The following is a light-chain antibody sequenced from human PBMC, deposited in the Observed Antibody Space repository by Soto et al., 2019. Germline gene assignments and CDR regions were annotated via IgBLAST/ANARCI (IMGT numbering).Light chain of an antibody. J-gene: IGKJ1*01. CDR1: ESVTSN. CDR2: GAS. Sequence: EIVMTQSPGAVYVSQGERATLTCRASESVTSNLAWYQQKPGQAPRLLIYGASNRATGVPVRFSGGGAGTEFTLTISSLQSEDFAINSCHPYEKLWTFGQGTKADIK. V-gene: IGKV3-15*01. CDR3: HPYEKLWT.